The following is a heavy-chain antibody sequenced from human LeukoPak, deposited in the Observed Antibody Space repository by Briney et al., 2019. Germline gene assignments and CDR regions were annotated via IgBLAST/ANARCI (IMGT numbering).Heavy chain of an antibody. CDR2: ISSTASSI. J-gene: IGHJ5*02. D-gene: IGHD1-1*01. CDR3: ARDDVAWNDVHWFDP. V-gene: IGHV3-21*01. Sequence: GGSLRLSCAASGFTFSYYTMSWFRQAPGKGLEWVSSISSTASSIYYADSVKGRFTISRDNAKNSLYLQMSSLRVEDTAVYYCARDDVAWNDVHWFDPWGQGTLVTVSS. CDR1: GFTFSYYT.